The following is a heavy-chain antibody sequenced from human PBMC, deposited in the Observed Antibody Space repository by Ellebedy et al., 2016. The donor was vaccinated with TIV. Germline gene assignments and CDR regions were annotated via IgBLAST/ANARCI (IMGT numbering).Heavy chain of an antibody. V-gene: IGHV3-7*01. Sequence: GESLKISCAASGFTFSSYWMSWVRQAPGKGLEWVASIKQDGSEEYYADSVKGRFTISRDNAKNSLYQQMNSLRAEDTAVYYCARQHVVSAPRGWFDPWGQGTLVTVSS. CDR3: ARQHVVSAPRGWFDP. D-gene: IGHD2-15*01. CDR2: IKQDGSEE. J-gene: IGHJ5*02. CDR1: GFTFSSYW.